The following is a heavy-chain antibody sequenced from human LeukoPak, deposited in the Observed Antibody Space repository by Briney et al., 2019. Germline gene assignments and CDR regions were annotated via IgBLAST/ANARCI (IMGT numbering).Heavy chain of an antibody. CDR2: ISSSSSYI. Sequence: GGSLRLSCAAPGFTFSSYSMNWVRQAPGKGLEWVSSISSSSSYIYYADSVKGRFTISRDNAKNSLYLQMNSLRAEDTAVYYCARSIDSSSWTLWGQGTLVTVSS. CDR3: ARSIDSSSWTL. CDR1: GFTFSSYS. D-gene: IGHD6-13*01. V-gene: IGHV3-21*01. J-gene: IGHJ4*02.